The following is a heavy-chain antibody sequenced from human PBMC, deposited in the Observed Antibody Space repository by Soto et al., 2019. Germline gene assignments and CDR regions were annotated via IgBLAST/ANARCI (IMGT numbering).Heavy chain of an antibody. CDR2: IIPIFGTA. CDR3: ARGQIVVVPAAIGYYCMEV. D-gene: IGHD2-2*01. Sequence: GASVKVSCKASGGTFSSYAISWVRQAPGQGLEWMGGIIPIFGTANYAQKFQGRVTITADESTSTAYMELSSLRSEDTAVYYCARGQIVVVPAAIGYYCMEVWGQGTTVTVAS. CDR1: GGTFSSYA. V-gene: IGHV1-69*13. J-gene: IGHJ6*02.